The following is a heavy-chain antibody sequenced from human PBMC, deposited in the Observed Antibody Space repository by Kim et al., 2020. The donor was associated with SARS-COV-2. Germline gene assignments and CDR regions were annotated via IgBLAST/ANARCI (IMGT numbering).Heavy chain of an antibody. CDR3: ARGSLWFRQVGYFDY. V-gene: IGHV4-34*01. Sequence: SETLSLTCAVYGGSFSGYYWSWIRQPPGKGLEWIGEINHSGSTNYNPSLKSRVTISVDTSKNQFSLKLSSVTAADTAVYYCARGSLWFRQVGYFDYWGQGTLVTVSS. CDR2: INHSGST. D-gene: IGHD3-10*01. J-gene: IGHJ4*02. CDR1: GGSFSGYY.